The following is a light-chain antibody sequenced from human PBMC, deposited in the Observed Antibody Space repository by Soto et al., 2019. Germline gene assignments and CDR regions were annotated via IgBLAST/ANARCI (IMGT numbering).Light chain of an antibody. CDR2: EVT. V-gene: IGLV2-8*01. CDR1: SSDVGGYNY. CDR3: CSYVGSNNYV. Sequence: QSVLTRPPSASGSPGQSVAISCTGTSSDVGGYNYVSWYQQYPGKAPKLIMYEVTKRPSGVPDRFSGSKSGNTASLTVSGLQAEDEADYYCCSYVGSNNYVFGTGTKVTVL. J-gene: IGLJ1*01.